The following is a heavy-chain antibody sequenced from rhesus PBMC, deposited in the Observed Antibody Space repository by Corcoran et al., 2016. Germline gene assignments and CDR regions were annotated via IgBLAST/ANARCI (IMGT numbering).Heavy chain of an antibody. J-gene: IGHJ6*01. CDR1: GGSLSSNY. CDR3: ARYGWLLYLDS. Sequence: QVQLQESGPGLVKPSETLSLTCAVSGGSLSSNYWSWIRQSPGKGLEWIGYLYGGSGRTTYNPSLKNRVPIPTDTAKNQFALKLSAVTAADTAVDYCARYGWLLYLDSWGQGVVVTVSS. V-gene: IGHV4-147*01. D-gene: IGHD3-3*01. CDR2: LYGGSGRT.